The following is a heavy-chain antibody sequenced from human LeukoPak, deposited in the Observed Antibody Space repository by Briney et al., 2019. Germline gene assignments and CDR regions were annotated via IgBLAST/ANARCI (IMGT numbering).Heavy chain of an antibody. D-gene: IGHD2-15*01. Sequence: GESLKISCKGSGYIFTNYWIGWVRQMPGKGLEWMGIIYPGDSDTRYSPSFQGQVTISADKSISTAYLQWSSLEASDTAMYYCARHRRGCSGGSCYSGGVDYWGQGTLITVSS. V-gene: IGHV5-51*01. J-gene: IGHJ4*02. CDR2: IYPGDSDT. CDR1: GYIFTNYW. CDR3: ARHRRGCSGGSCYSGGVDY.